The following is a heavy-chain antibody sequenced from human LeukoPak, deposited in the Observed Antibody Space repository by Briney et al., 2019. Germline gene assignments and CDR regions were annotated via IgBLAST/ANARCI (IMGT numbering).Heavy chain of an antibody. J-gene: IGHJ6*03. CDR2: MNPNSGNT. V-gene: IGHV1-8*01. D-gene: IGHD3-10*01. CDR1: GYTFTSYD. CDR3: ARGLWFGGYYYYYYMDV. Sequence: ASVKVSCKASGYTFTSYDINWVRQATGQGLEWMGWMNPNSGNTGYAQKFQGRVTMTRNTSISTAYMELSSLRSEDTAVNYCARGLWFGGYYYYYYMDVWGKGTTVTVSS.